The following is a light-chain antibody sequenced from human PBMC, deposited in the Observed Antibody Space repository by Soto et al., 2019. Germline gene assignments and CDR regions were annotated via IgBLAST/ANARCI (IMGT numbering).Light chain of an antibody. CDR1: SSNIGAGYD. CDR3: QSYDSSLSVVV. V-gene: IGLV1-40*01. CDR2: GNN. Sequence: QSVLTQPPSVSGAPGQRVTISCTGSSSNIGAGYDVHWYQQLPGTAPKLLIYGNNNRPSGLPDRFSGSKSGTSASLAITGLQAEDEADYYCQSYDSSLSVVVFGGGTQLTVL. J-gene: IGLJ2*01.